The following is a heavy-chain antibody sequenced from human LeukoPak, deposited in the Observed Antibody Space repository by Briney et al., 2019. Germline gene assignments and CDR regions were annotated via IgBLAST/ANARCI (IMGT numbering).Heavy chain of an antibody. V-gene: IGHV3-30*04. Sequence: GGSLRLSCAASGFTFSSYAMHWVRQAPGKGLEWVAVISYDGSDKYYADSVKGRFTISRDNSKNTLYLQMNSLRAEDTAVYYCARDGHPPAWGSYLSGAFDIWGQGTMVTVSS. CDR3: ARDGHPPAWGSYLSGAFDI. CDR1: GFTFSSYA. CDR2: ISYDGSDK. D-gene: IGHD1-26*01. J-gene: IGHJ3*02.